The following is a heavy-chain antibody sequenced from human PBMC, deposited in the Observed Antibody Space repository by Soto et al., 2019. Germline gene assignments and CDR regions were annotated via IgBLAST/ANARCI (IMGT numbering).Heavy chain of an antibody. V-gene: IGHV3-74*01. J-gene: IGHJ4*02. CDR3: GGGDGDRYDGNGYLGRH. CDR2: IKSDGSGT. Sequence: EVQLVESGGGLVQPGESLTLSCAASGFTFSSYWMHWVRQAPGKGLVWVSRIKSDGSGTYYADSGKGRLTISRDNAKNTLDRRMNRLRVEETAVYFCGGGDGDRYDGNGYLGRHWGQGALVTVSS. CDR1: GFTFSSYW. D-gene: IGHD3-22*01.